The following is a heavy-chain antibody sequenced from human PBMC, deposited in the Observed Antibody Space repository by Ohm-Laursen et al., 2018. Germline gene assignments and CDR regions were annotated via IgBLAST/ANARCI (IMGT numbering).Heavy chain of an antibody. V-gene: IGHV3-9*01. D-gene: IGHD5-12*01. CDR1: GFTFDDYD. CDR2: ISWNSGSI. Sequence: SLRLSCAASGFTFDDYDMHWVRQAPGKGLERVSGISWNSGSIGYADAVKGRFTIFRDNPKNSLYLQMNRLRAEDTALFYCAKEGVLVANNDGFDLWGQGTMVAVSS. J-gene: IGHJ3*01. CDR3: AKEGVLVANNDGFDL.